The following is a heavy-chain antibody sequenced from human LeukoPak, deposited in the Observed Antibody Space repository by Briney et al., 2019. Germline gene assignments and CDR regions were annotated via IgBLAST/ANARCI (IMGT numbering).Heavy chain of an antibody. CDR3: ARDSVPAVVYGYDPTFDY. CDR1: GYTFNNHY. D-gene: IGHD5-12*01. CDR2: INPSGGST. V-gene: IGHV1-46*02. J-gene: IGHJ4*02. Sequence: ASVKVSCKASGYTFNNHYMYWVRQAPGQGLEWMGVINPSGGSTSYAQKFQGRVTITADESTSTAYMELSSLRSEDTAVYYCARDSVPAVVYGYDPTFDYWGQGTLVTVSS.